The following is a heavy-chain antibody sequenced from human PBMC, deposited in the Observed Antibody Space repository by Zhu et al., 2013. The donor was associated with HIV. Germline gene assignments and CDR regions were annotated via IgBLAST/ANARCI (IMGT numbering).Heavy chain of an antibody. CDR1: GFTFSSYS. V-gene: IGHV3-21*01. CDR3: ARGYSGSYWFDP. D-gene: IGHD1-26*01. J-gene: IGHJ5*02. Sequence: EVQLVESGGGLVKPGGSLRLSCAASGFTFSSYSMNWVRQAPGKGLEWVSSISSNSDYIYYADSVKGRFTISTDNAKNSLYLQMNSLRAEDTAVYYCARGYSGSYWFDPWGQGTLVTVSS. CDR2: ISSNSDYI.